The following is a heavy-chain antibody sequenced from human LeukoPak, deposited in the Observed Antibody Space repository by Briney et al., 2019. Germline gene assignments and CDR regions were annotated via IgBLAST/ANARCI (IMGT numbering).Heavy chain of an antibody. CDR3: AKDLYVSGFYPTSLDD. Sequence: PGGSLRLSCAASGFTVSTYGMHWVRQAPGKGLEWVAFIRGDGTNKYYADSVKGRSTISRDNSKSTLSLQMDTLRSEDTAVYFCAKDLYVSGFYPTSLDDWGQGTLVTVSS. D-gene: IGHD3-22*01. CDR2: IRGDGTNK. V-gene: IGHV3-30*02. J-gene: IGHJ4*02. CDR1: GFTVSTYG.